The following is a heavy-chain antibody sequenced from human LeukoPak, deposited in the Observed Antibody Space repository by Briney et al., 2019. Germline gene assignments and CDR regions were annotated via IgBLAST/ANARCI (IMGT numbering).Heavy chain of an antibody. V-gene: IGHV3-66*01. D-gene: IGHD5-18*01. CDR2: IYSGGST. J-gene: IGHJ4*02. CDR1: GFTVSSNY. Sequence: GGSLRLSCAASGFTVSSNYMNWVRQAPGKGLEWVSVIYSGGSTYYADSVKGRFTISRDNSKNTLYLQMNSLRAEDTAVYYCARDRGYSYGYRSDYWGQGTLVTVSS. CDR3: ARDRGYSYGYRSDY.